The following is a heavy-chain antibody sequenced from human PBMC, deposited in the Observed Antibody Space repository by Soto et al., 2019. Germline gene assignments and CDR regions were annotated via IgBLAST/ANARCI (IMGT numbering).Heavy chain of an antibody. CDR3: ARDKPLPHYSRSGKTYYGMDV. D-gene: IGHD3-10*01. Sequence: QVQLQESGPGLVKPSQTLSLTCTVSGVSISSGGYYWTWIRQHPVKGLEWIGYNYYNTGSNYYTPSLKSRVTISIDRSKNQCSLNLSSVTAADTAVYYCARDKPLPHYSRSGKTYYGMDVWGQGTTVTVSS. J-gene: IGHJ6*02. CDR1: GVSISSGGYY. V-gene: IGHV4-31*03. CDR2: NYYNTGSN.